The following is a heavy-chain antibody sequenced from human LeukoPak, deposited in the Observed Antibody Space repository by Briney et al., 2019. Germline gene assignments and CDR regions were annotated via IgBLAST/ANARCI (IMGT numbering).Heavy chain of an antibody. Sequence: GGSLTLSCAASGYTFSDFSVNWVRQAPGRGLEWVSSISVRSNYRYYADSVRGRFTISRDDARDSLFLQMNSLRAEDTAVYFCVRLRRNSDRSGYYYYYDYWGQGTLVTVSS. CDR3: VRLRRNSDRSGYYYYYDY. CDR1: GYTFSDFS. CDR2: ISVRSNYR. D-gene: IGHD3-22*01. V-gene: IGHV3-21*01. J-gene: IGHJ4*02.